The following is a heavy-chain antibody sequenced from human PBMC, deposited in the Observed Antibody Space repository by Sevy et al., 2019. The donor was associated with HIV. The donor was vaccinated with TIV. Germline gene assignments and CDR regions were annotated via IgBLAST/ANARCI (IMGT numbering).Heavy chain of an antibody. D-gene: IGHD3-22*01. CDR2: INPSGGTT. J-gene: IGHJ3*02. CDR3: ARAPSWYDSSGYNALDI. CDR1: GDTFNNYH. V-gene: IGHV1-46*02. Sequence: ASVKVSCKASGDTFNNYHVHWVRQAPGQGLEWMGIINPSGGTTSYAQKFQGRVTMTRDTSTSTVYMELSSLRSEDTAAYYCARAPSWYDSSGYNALDIWGQGTMVTVSS.